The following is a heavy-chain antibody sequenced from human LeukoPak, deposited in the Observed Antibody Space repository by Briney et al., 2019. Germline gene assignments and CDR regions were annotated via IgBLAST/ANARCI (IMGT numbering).Heavy chain of an antibody. J-gene: IGHJ6*03. Sequence: GASVKVSCKASGGTFSSYAISWVRQAPGQGLEWMGGNIPIFGTANYAQKFQGRVTITTDESTSTAYMELSSLRSEDTAVYYCARGIFGRPRDGPGEPSYYYFMDVWGKGTTVTVSS. D-gene: IGHD3-3*01. CDR2: NIPIFGTA. CDR1: GGTFSSYA. V-gene: IGHV1-69*05. CDR3: ARGIFGRPRDGPGEPSYYYFMDV.